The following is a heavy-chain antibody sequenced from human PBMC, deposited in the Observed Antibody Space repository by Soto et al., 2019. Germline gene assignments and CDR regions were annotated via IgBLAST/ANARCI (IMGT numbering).Heavy chain of an antibody. V-gene: IGHV1-69*06. CDR3: ARGIRYSSGWDFDY. Sequence: QVQLVQSGAEVKKPGSSVRVSCKASGDTFISYAFSWVRQAPGQGLEWMGAIIPMFGTPNYAQKFQDRATIAADRSTSTAYMDLRSLRSEDTAVYYCARGIRYSSGWDFDYWGQGTLVTVSS. D-gene: IGHD6-19*01. CDR2: IIPMFGTP. J-gene: IGHJ4*02. CDR1: GDTFISYA.